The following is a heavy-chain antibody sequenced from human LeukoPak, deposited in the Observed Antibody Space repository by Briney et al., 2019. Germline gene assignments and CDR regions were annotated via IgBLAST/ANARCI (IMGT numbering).Heavy chain of an antibody. CDR3: ARDPYYYDSSGHPGGY. Sequence: KPGGSLRLSCAASGFTFSSYSMNWVRQAPGKGLEWVSSISSSSSYIYYADSVKGRFTISRDNAKNSLYLQMNSLRAEDTAVYYCARDPYYYDSSGHPGGYWGQGTLVTVSS. V-gene: IGHV3-21*01. CDR2: ISSSSSYI. J-gene: IGHJ4*02. D-gene: IGHD3-22*01. CDR1: GFTFSSYS.